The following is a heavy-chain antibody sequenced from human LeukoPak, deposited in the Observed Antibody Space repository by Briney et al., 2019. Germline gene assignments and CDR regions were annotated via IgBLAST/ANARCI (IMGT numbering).Heavy chain of an antibody. Sequence: SQTLSLTCTVSGGSISSCDYYWSWLRQPSGKGLVWLGYIYYSASTYYNPSLKSRVTISVDTSKNQFSLKLSSVTAADTAVYYCARGGAPDCSSTSCYLYYYYMDVWGKGTTVTVSS. D-gene: IGHD2-2*01. V-gene: IGHV4-30-4*08. CDR3: ARGGAPDCSSTSCYLYYYYMDV. CDR2: IYYSAST. CDR1: GGSISSCDYY. J-gene: IGHJ6*03.